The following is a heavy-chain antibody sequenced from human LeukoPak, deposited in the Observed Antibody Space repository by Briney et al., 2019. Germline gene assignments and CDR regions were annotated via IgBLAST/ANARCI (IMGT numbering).Heavy chain of an antibody. J-gene: IGHJ5*02. CDR2: INEDGSEK. Sequence: PWGSLSLSCAASGFTFRNYWMNWVRQAPGKGLEWVANINEDGSEKNYVDSVKGRFTISRDNAKTSLYLQMNRLRAEDTAVYYCAKALSFPYGSGSYRVDDPWGQGT. CDR3: AKALSFPYGSGSYRVDDP. CDR1: GFTFRNYW. V-gene: IGHV3-7*05. D-gene: IGHD3-10*01.